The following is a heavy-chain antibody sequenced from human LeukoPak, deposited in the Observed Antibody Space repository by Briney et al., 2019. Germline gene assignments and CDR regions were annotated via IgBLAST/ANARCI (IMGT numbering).Heavy chain of an antibody. CDR1: GFSVSSNY. Sequence: GGSLRLSCAASGFSVSSNYMRWVRQSPGKGLEWVSVFYSGGSTYYTDSVKGRFTISRDNSKNTLYLQMNSLRAEDTAVYYCARGGGSGSYSFDYWGQGTLVTVSS. D-gene: IGHD3-10*01. V-gene: IGHV3-66*01. CDR3: ARGGGSGSYSFDY. J-gene: IGHJ4*02. CDR2: FYSGGST.